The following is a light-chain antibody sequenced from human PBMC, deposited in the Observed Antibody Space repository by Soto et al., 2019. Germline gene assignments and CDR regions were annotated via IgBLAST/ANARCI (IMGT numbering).Light chain of an antibody. CDR2: GAS. V-gene: IGKV3-15*01. J-gene: IGKJ4*01. CDR3: QQYDNWPLT. Sequence: EIVMTQSPSTLYVSPGERATLSCRASQSVSSNLAWYQQKPGQAPRFLIYGASTRATGIPARFSGSGSGTEFTLTISSLQSEDFAVYHCQQYDNWPLTFGGGPKVDIK. CDR1: QSVSSN.